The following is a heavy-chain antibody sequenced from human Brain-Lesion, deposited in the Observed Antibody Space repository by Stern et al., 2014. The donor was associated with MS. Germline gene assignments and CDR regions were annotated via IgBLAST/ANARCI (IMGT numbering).Heavy chain of an antibody. CDR3: ATYYYDSTGYKDF. Sequence: VQLLESGAEVKKPGASVKVSCKASGYTFTGYYMHWVRQAPGQGLEWMGWINPKSGGTNYAQKFQGWVTMTRDTSINTAYMELSRLRSDDTAVYYCATYYYDSTGYKDFWGQGTLVTVSS. D-gene: IGHD3-22*01. CDR2: INPKSGGT. J-gene: IGHJ4*02. CDR1: GYTFTGYY. V-gene: IGHV1-2*04.